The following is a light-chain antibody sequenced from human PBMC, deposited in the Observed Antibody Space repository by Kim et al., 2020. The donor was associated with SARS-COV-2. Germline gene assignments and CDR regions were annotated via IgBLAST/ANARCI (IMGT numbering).Light chain of an antibody. V-gene: IGLV1-44*01. CDR3: AGWDDSLNGFV. CDR1: SCNVGRNS. J-gene: IGLJ1*01. CDR2: NNN. Sequence: GQKVTISCSGSSCNVGRNSVNWYQQLPGAAPNLLIYNNNQRPSGVPDRFSASKSGTSAALAISGLQTEDEADYYCAGWDDSLNGFVFGAGTKVTVL.